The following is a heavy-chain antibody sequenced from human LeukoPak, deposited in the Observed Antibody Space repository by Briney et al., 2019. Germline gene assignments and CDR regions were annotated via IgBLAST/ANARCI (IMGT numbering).Heavy chain of an antibody. CDR2: IYGNAGRT. D-gene: IGHD3-22*01. Sequence: GGSLRLSCAASGFTFSNYWMHWVRQAPGKGLEWVSGIYGNAGRTFYADSVKGRFTMSRDNSKNTLYLQMDSLRAEDTAMYYCARARSDNYYSGVNYWGQGTLVTVSS. V-gene: IGHV3-74*01. J-gene: IGHJ4*02. CDR3: ARARSDNYYSGVNY. CDR1: GFTFSNYW.